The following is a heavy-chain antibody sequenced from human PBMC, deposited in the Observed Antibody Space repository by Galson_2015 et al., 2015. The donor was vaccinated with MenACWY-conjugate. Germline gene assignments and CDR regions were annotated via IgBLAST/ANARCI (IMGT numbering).Heavy chain of an antibody. Sequence: SETLSLTCTVSGGSISSSSYYWGWIRQPPGKGLEWIGSIYYSGSTYYNPSLKSRVTISVDTSKNQFSLKLSSVTAADTAVYYCARGAPYGDYFDSSSYYFDYWGQGTLVTVSS. V-gene: IGHV4-39*07. CDR1: GGSISSSSYY. CDR3: ARGAPYGDYFDSSSYYFDY. D-gene: IGHD4-17*01. J-gene: IGHJ4*02. CDR2: IYYSGST.